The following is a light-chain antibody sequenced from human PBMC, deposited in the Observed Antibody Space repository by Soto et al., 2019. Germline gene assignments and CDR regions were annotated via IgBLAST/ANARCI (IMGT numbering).Light chain of an antibody. J-gene: IGKJ1*01. V-gene: IGKV1-5*03. Sequence: DIQMTQSPSTLSGSVGDRVTITCRASQTISSWLAWYQQKPGKAPKLLIYKASTLKSGVPSRFSGSGSGTEFTLTTSSLQPHDFETYYCQHYNSYSEAFGQGTKVDIX. CDR3: QHYNSYSEA. CDR1: QTISSW. CDR2: KAS.